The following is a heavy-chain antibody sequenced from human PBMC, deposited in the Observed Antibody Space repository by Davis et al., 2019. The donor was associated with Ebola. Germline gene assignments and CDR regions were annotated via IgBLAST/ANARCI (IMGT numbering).Heavy chain of an antibody. Sequence: MPSETLSLTCTVSGDAVSSGDCWSWIRQPPGKELQWIWYICYRRSSTFSPSLKSRVSISLDTSKNQFSLRVTSVTAADTAAYYCARVPYGDYGGFSYHAMDVWGQGTTVTVSS. CDR1: GDAVSSGDC. V-gene: IGHV4-61*08. J-gene: IGHJ6*02. D-gene: IGHD4-17*01. CDR2: ICYRRSS. CDR3: ARVPYGDYGGFSYHAMDV.